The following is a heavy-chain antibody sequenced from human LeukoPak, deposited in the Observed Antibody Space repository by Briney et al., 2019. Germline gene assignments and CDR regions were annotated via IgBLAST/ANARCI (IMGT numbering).Heavy chain of an antibody. CDR1: GGSISSSSYY. CDR2: IYYSGST. V-gene: IGHV4-39*01. CDR3: ARRPLARCFDY. J-gene: IGHJ4*02. Sequence: PSETLSLTCAVSGGSISSSSYYWGWIRQPPGKGLEWIGSIYYSGSTYYNPSLKSRVTISVDTSKNQFSLKLSSVTAADTAVYYRARRPLARCFDYWGQGTLVTVSS.